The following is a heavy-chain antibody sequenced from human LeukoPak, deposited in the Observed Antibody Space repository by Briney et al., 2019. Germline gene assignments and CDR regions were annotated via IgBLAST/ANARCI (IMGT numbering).Heavy chain of an antibody. CDR2: ISVSGIT. J-gene: IGHJ5*02. V-gene: IGHV3-23*01. CDR3: ATGFSVRGRFDP. CDR1: GLTFSSNS. D-gene: IGHD2-15*01. Sequence: PGGSLRLSCVASGLTFSSNSMSWVRQPPGMGLEWVSGISVSGITVYADSVKGRLTISRDNSKNTLYLQMNNLRAEDTALYYCATGFSVRGRFDPWGQGTQVTVSS.